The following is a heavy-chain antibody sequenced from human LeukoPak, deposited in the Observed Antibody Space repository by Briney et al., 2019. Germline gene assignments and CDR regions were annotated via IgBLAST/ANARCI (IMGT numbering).Heavy chain of an antibody. CDR2: IYPGDSDT. D-gene: IGHD3-22*01. V-gene: IGHV5-51*01. CDR1: GYSFTSYW. Sequence: PGESLKISCKGSGYSFTSYWIGWVRQMPGKGLEWMGIIYPGDSDTRYSPSFQGQVTISADKSISTAYLQWSSLKASDTAMYYCARLRDSSGYYYSHAFDIWGQGAMVTVSS. CDR3: ARLRDSSGYYYSHAFDI. J-gene: IGHJ3*02.